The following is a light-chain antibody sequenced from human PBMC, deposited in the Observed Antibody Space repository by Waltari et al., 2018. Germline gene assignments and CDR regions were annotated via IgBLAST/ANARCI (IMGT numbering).Light chain of an antibody. CDR2: SNH. Sequence: QSFLTQPPSASGTPGQRVTISCSGSSSNIGSNPVNWYQQPPGTAPKPPIYSNHQWPSGVPDRCSGSKSGTAAALAISGLQSEDEADYYCAAWDDSLNGVVFGGGTKLTVL. J-gene: IGLJ2*01. V-gene: IGLV1-44*01. CDR3: AAWDDSLNGVV. CDR1: SSNIGSNP.